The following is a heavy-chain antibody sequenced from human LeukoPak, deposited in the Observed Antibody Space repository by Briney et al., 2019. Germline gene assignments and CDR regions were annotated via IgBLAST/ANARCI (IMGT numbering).Heavy chain of an antibody. CDR3: AKPMYSSGWYNWFDP. D-gene: IGHD6-19*01. J-gene: IGHJ5*02. V-gene: IGHV3-23*01. CDR1: GFTFSSYA. CDR2: ISGSGGST. Sequence: GGSLRLSCAASGFTFSSYAMSWVRQAPGKGLEWVSAISGSGGSTYYADSVKGRFTISRDNSKNTLYLQMNSLRAEDTAVYYCAKPMYSSGWYNWFDPWGQGTLVTVSS.